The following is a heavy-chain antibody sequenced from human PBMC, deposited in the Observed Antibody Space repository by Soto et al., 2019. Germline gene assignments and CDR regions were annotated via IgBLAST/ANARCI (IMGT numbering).Heavy chain of an antibody. CDR1: GYTFTAYW. V-gene: IGHV5-51*01. D-gene: IGHD2-8*01. CDR2: IFPADSEI. CDR3: ARPLYPGYCTDGVCYSYDY. J-gene: IGHJ4*02. Sequence: PGESLKISCQRFGYTFTAYWIAWVRQMPGKGLDWMGIIFPADSEIRYSPSFRGHVTISADKSISTAYLQWSSLEASDTAMYYCARPLYPGYCTDGVCYSYDYWGQGTRVTVSS.